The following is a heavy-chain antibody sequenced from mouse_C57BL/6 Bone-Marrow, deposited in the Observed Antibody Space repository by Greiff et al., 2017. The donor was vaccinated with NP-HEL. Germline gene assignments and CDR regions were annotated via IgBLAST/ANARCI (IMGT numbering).Heavy chain of an antibody. CDR2: ISNGGGST. Sequence: DVKLQESGGGLVQPGGSLKLSCAASGFTFSDYYMYWVRQTPEKRLEWVAYISNGGGSTYYPDTVKGRFTISRDNAKNTLYLQMSRLKSEDTAMYYCARLAILMDYWGQGTSVTVSS. CDR1: GFTFSDYY. CDR3: ARLAILMDY. J-gene: IGHJ4*01. V-gene: IGHV5-12*01.